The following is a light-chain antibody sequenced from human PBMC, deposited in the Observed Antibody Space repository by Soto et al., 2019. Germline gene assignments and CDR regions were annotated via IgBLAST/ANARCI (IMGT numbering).Light chain of an antibody. V-gene: IGKV1-5*01. J-gene: IGKJ1*01. CDR3: QQYYSDWT. Sequence: DIQMTQSPSTLSASVGDRVTITFRASQGISSWLAWYQQKPGTAPKLLIYEASNLESGVPSRFSGSGSGTEFTLTISSLQPDDFATYYCQQYYSDWTFGQGTKVDIK. CDR2: EAS. CDR1: QGISSW.